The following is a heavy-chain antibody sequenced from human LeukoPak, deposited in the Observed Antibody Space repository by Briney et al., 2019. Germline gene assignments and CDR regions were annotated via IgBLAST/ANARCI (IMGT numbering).Heavy chain of an antibody. CDR2: ISGSGGST. CDR3: AKPPWGFFYVFGSGPEPYFDY. D-gene: IGHD3-3*01. CDR1: GFTFSSYA. Sequence: GGSLRLSCAASGFTFSSYAMSWVRQAPGKGLEWVSAISGSGGSTYYADSVKGRFTISRDNSKNTLYLQMNSLRAEDTAVYYCAKPPWGFFYVFGSGPEPYFDYWGRGPLVTVSS. J-gene: IGHJ4*02. V-gene: IGHV3-23*01.